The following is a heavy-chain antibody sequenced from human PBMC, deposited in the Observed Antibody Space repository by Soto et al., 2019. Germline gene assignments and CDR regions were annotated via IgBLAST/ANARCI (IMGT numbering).Heavy chain of an antibody. V-gene: IGHV1-69*01. D-gene: IGHD3-9*01. CDR1: GGTFSSYA. Sequence: QVQLVQSGAEVKKPGSSVKVSCKASGGTFSSYAISWVRQAPGQGLEWMGGIIPIFGTANYAQEFQGRVTITADESTSTAYMELSSLRSEDTAVYYCARRAGMMGFDWLPTSWFDPWGQGTLVTVSS. CDR2: IIPIFGTA. CDR3: ARRAGMMGFDWLPTSWFDP. J-gene: IGHJ5*02.